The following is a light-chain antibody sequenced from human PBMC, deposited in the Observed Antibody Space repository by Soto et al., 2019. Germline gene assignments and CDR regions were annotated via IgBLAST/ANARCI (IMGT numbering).Light chain of an antibody. CDR3: QQYKDYVYT. V-gene: IGKV1-5*01. CDR1: QTVERW. Sequence: DIQMTQSPSTLSASVGDRVIITCRASQTVERWMAWYQQKPGKAPKLLISDVSNLERGVPSRFSGSGSATEFTLTISGLQPDDFATYYCQQYKDYVYTFGQGTKVESK. J-gene: IGKJ2*01. CDR2: DVS.